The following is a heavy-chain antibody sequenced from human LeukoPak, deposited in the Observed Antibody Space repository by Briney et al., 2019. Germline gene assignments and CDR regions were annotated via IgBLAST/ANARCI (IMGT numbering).Heavy chain of an antibody. J-gene: IGHJ6*03. CDR1: GGSISSYY. Sequence: SETLSLTCTVSGGSISSYYWSWIRQPPGKGLEWIGYIYYSGRTNYNPSLTSRVTISVHKSNHQFSLPLSSLTAPYPPVSYFARVPLLTGYLRYQYHRHLWGKGTAVSVSS. CDR2: IYYSGRT. V-gene: IGHV4-59*01. CDR3: ARVPLLTGYLRYQYHRHL. D-gene: IGHD1-14*01.